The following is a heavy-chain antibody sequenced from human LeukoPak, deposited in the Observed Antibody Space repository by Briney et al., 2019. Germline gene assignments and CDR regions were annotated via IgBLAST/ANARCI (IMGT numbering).Heavy chain of an antibody. CDR2: ISGSGDST. D-gene: IGHD1-26*01. Sequence: GGSLRLSCAASGFTFSSYGMAWVRQAPGKGLEWVSGISGSGDSTYYADSVKGRFTLSRDNSKNTLYLQMNSLRAEDTAVFYCAKGGARLHSYYFDYWGQGTLVTVSS. V-gene: IGHV3-23*01. CDR1: GFTFSSYG. J-gene: IGHJ4*02. CDR3: AKGGARLHSYYFDY.